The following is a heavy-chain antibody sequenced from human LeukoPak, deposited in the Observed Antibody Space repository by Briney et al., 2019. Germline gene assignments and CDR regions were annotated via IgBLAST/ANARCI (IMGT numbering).Heavy chain of an antibody. Sequence: GGSLRLSCAASGFTFSSNWMHWVRQAPGKGLEWVSYISSSSSTIYYADSVKGRFTISRDNAKNSLYLQMNSLRDEDTAVYYCASRPPSSGSYSSFDYWGQGTLVTVSS. CDR2: ISSSSSTI. CDR1: GFTFSSNW. J-gene: IGHJ4*02. D-gene: IGHD1-26*01. V-gene: IGHV3-48*02. CDR3: ASRPPSSGSYSSFDY.